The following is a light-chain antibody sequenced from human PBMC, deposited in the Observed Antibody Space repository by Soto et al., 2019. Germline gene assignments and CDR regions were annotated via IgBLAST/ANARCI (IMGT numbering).Light chain of an antibody. V-gene: IGLV2-14*01. Sequence: QSALTQPASVSGSPGQSITISCTGTSSDVGGYNYVSWYQQHPGKAPKLMIYEVSNRPSGVSNRFSGSKSANTASLTISGLQAEDEADYYCTSYTSISTLVFGGGTQLTVL. CDR3: TSYTSISTLV. CDR2: EVS. CDR1: SSDVGGYNY. J-gene: IGLJ2*01.